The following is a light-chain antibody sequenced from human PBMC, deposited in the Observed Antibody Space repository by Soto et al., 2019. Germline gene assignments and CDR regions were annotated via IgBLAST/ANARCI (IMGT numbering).Light chain of an antibody. CDR3: QQRSNWRFT. J-gene: IGKJ3*01. CDR1: QSVSSY. V-gene: IGKV3-11*01. CDR2: DAS. Sequence: EIVLTQSPATLSLSPGERATLSCRASQSVSSYLAWYQQKPGQAPRLLIYDASNRATGIPARFSGSGSGTAFTRTISSLEPEDFAVYYCQQRSNWRFTFGPGTKVDIK.